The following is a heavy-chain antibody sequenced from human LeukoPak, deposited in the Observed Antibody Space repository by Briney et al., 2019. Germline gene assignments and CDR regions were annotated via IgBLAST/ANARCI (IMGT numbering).Heavy chain of an antibody. CDR1: GYTFTSYD. CDR2: MNPNSGGT. V-gene: IGHV1-2*02. D-gene: IGHD5-12*01. Sequence: ASVKVSCKASGYTFTSYDINWVRQATGQGLEWMGWMNPNSGGTNYAQKFQGRVTMTRDTSISTAYMELSRLRSDDTAVYYCARDLATYYYYYYMDVWGKGTTVTVSS. J-gene: IGHJ6*03. CDR3: ARDLATYYYYYYMDV.